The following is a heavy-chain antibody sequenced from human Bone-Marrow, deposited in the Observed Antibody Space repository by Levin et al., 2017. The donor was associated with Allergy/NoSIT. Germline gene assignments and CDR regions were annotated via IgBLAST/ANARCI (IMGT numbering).Heavy chain of an antibody. CDR2: FSSDGSSK. CDR3: AREQSGSFFLGHYGMDV. Sequence: GGSLRLSCAASGFTVNSHTMHWVRQAPGKGLEWVALFSSDGSSKAFADSVKGRFTISRDISENTLWLQLNSLRPDDTAVYFCAREQSGSFFLGHYGMDVWGQGTTVTVSS. D-gene: IGHD1-26*01. V-gene: IGHV3-30-3*01. J-gene: IGHJ6*02. CDR1: GFTVNSHT.